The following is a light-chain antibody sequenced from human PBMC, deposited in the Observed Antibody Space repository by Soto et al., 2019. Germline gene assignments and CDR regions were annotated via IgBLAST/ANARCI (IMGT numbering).Light chain of an antibody. CDR1: KSIFSS. Sequence: IQMTQYPSSLSASVGDRVTITCGAGKSIFSSLKWYQQRPGEAPTLLSYAASSLRSGFPSSFSGSGSGTELTITISSMKPDAFENYYCQQYNSYSTFGQGTKVDIK. CDR2: AAS. V-gene: IGKV1-5*01. J-gene: IGKJ2*01. CDR3: QQYNSYST.